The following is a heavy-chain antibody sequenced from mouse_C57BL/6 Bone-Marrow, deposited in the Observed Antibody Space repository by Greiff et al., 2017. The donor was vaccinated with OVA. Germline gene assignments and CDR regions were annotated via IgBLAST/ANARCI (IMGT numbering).Heavy chain of an antibody. D-gene: IGHD1-1*01. J-gene: IGHJ2*01. V-gene: IGHV2-9-1*01. CDR1: GFSLTSYA. Sequence: QVQLQQSGPGLVAPSQSLSITCTVSGFSLTSYAISWVRQPPGKGLEWLGVIWTGGGTNYNSALKSRLSISKDNSKSQVFLKMNSLQTDDTARYYCARMSGSSAYYCDYWGQGTTLTVSS. CDR3: ARMSGSSAYYCDY. CDR2: IWTGGGT.